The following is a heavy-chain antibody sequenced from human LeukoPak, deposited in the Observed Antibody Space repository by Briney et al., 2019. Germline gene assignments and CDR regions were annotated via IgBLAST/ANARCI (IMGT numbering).Heavy chain of an antibody. Sequence: KPGGSLRLSCAASGFSFSTNTMNWVRQAPGKGLEWVSSITSSSSYIYYADSVKGRFTISRDNAENSLYLQMNNLRAEDTAVYYCARETLKVRGDAFDFWGQGTLVTVSS. J-gene: IGHJ3*01. D-gene: IGHD2-2*01. CDR2: ITSSSSYI. CDR1: GFSFSTNT. CDR3: ARETLKVRGDAFDF. V-gene: IGHV3-21*01.